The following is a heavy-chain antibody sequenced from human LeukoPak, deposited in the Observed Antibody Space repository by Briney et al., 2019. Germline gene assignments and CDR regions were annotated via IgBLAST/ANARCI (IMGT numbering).Heavy chain of an antibody. V-gene: IGHV3-30*04. CDR2: IGYDGVDK. D-gene: IGHD3-10*01. Sequence: PGRSLRLSCTASGFTFSSYPMHWVRQAPGKGLEWVAVIGYDGVDKYYTDSVKGRFTISRDDSKSTLYLQMDSLRAEDTAVYYCARDFIRGAPDYLDLWGQGTLVTVSS. CDR1: GFTFSSYP. J-gene: IGHJ4*02. CDR3: ARDFIRGAPDYLDL.